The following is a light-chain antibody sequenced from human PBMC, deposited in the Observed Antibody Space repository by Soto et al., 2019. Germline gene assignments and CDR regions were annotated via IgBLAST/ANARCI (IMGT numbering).Light chain of an antibody. J-gene: IGKJ4*01. Sequence: EIVLTQSPGTLALSPGQRATLSSRASQSISNTYLAWYQQKPGQAPRLLISGASSRASGIPGRFSGSGSGPDFALTISRLEPEDFAVYYCQHYGTSPPVTFGGGTKVEIK. CDR3: QHYGTSPPVT. CDR1: QSISNTY. CDR2: GAS. V-gene: IGKV3-20*01.